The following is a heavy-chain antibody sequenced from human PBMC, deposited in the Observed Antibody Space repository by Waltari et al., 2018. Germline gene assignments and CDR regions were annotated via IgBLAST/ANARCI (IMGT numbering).Heavy chain of an antibody. CDR2: INPSGNT. Sequence: VQLLESGGGLVQPGGSLRLSCAASGFTFSSYAMSCIRQSAGKGLEWIGEINPSGNTNNNPALKSRVTMSVDTSKKQFSLKLSSVTAADTALYFCARIKDRQWLPPHDAFDIWGQGTMVTVSS. D-gene: IGHD6-19*01. J-gene: IGHJ3*02. V-gene: IGHV4-34*01. CDR1: GFTFSSYA. CDR3: ARIKDRQWLPPHDAFDI.